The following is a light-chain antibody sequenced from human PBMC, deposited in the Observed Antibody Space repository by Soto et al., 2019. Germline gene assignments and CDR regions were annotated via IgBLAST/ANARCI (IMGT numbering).Light chain of an antibody. CDR3: SSYAGSSYYV. Sequence: QSALTQPASVSGSPGQSITISCTGTSSDVGGYNYVSWYQQLPGKAPKLMIYDVSDRPSGVSNRFSGSKSGNTASLTISGLQAEDEADYYCSSYAGSSYYVFGSGTKVTVL. CDR2: DVS. J-gene: IGLJ1*01. V-gene: IGLV2-14*01. CDR1: SSDVGGYNY.